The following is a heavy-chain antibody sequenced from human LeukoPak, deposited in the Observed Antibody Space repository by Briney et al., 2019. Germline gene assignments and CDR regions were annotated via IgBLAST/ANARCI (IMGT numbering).Heavy chain of an antibody. D-gene: IGHD3-3*01. J-gene: IGHJ3*02. CDR3: ARRFLTISVPNAFDI. CDR1: GGSFSGYY. Sequence: SETLSLTCAVYGGSFSGYYWSWIRQPPGQGLEWIGEINHSGSTNYNPSLKSRVTISVDASKNQFSLKLSSVTAADTAVYYCARRFLTISVPNAFDIWGQGTMVTVSS. CDR2: INHSGST. V-gene: IGHV4-34*01.